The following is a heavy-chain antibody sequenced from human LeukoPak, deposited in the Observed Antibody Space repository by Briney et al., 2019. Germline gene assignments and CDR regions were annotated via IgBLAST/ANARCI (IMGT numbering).Heavy chain of an antibody. CDR2: IYHSGST. CDR3: ARDLGYSGFDWAP. V-gene: IGHV4-4*02. J-gene: IGHJ5*02. D-gene: IGHD5-12*01. CDR1: GGSISSSSW. Sequence: SGTLSLTCAVSGGSISSSSWWSWVRQPPGKGLEWIGEIYHSGSTYYNPSLKGRLTISLDTSKNQFSLKLTSVTAADAAVYYCARDLGYSGFDWAPWGQGTLVTVSS.